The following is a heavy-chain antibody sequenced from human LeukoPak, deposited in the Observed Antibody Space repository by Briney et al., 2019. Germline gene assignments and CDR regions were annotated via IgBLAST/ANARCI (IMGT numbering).Heavy chain of an antibody. D-gene: IGHD6-13*01. CDR1: GESFSGYY. V-gene: IGHV4-34*01. CDR3: ARAEITAAGVPFDY. Sequence: SETLSLTCAVYGESFSGYYWSWIRQPPGKGLEWIGEVNHSGSTSYNPSLKSRVTISVDTSKNQFSLKLSSVTAADTGVYYCARAEITAAGVPFDYWGQGTLVTVSS. CDR2: VNHSGST. J-gene: IGHJ4*02.